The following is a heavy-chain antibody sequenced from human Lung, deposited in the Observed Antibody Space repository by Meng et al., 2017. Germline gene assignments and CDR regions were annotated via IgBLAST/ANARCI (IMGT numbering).Heavy chain of an antibody. J-gene: IGHJ4*02. CDR1: GYTFAAYW. V-gene: IGHV1-2*06. CDR3: ARDEDISAAGKLFGDY. CDR2: IDPNNDHT. D-gene: IGHD6-13*01. Sequence: QGQLGQSGPEGKKPGASVKLSCKPSGYTFAAYWIHWLRQAPGQGLEWMGRIDPNNDHTQYAQNFQGRVTMTSDTSISTVYMELNGLRSDDTAVYYCARDEDISAAGKLFGDYWGQGTLVTVSS.